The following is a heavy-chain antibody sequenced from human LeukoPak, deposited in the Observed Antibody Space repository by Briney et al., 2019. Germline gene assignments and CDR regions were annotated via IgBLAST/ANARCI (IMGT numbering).Heavy chain of an antibody. V-gene: IGHV1-46*01. J-gene: IGHJ4*02. CDR3: ARDFDSSGYLTEYYFDY. D-gene: IGHD3-22*01. Sequence: ASVKVSCKVSGYTLTELSMHWVRQAPGQGLEWMGIINPSGGSTSYAQKFQGRVTMTRDTSTSTVYMELSSLRSEDTAVYYCARDFDSSGYLTEYYFDYWGQGTLVTVSS. CDR1: GYTLTELS. CDR2: INPSGGST.